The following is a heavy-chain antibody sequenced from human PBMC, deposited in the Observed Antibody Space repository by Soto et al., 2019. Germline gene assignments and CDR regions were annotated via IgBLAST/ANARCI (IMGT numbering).Heavy chain of an antibody. CDR3: ARSFSNSGYDATEADY. CDR1: GFTFSSYS. CDR2: ISSSSSYI. J-gene: IGHJ4*02. V-gene: IGHV3-21*01. Sequence: EVQLVESGGGLVKPGGSLRLSCAASGFTFSSYSMNWVRQAPGKGLEWVSSISSSSSYIYYADSVKGRFTISRDNAKNSLYLQMNSLRAEDTAVYYCARSFSNSGYDATEADYWGQGTLVTVSS. D-gene: IGHD5-12*01.